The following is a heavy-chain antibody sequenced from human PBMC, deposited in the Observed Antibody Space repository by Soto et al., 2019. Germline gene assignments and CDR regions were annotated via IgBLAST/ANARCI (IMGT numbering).Heavy chain of an antibody. Sequence: QLQLQESGPGLVKPSETLSLTCTVSGGSISSSSYYWGWIRQPPGKGLEWIGSIYYSGSTYYNPSLKSRVTISVDTSKNQFSLKLSSVTAADTAVYYCARQVGDSGYDLRVGFMDVWGKGTTVTVSS. CDR1: GGSISSSSYY. D-gene: IGHD5-12*01. V-gene: IGHV4-39*01. J-gene: IGHJ6*04. CDR3: ARQVGDSGYDLRVGFMDV. CDR2: IYYSGST.